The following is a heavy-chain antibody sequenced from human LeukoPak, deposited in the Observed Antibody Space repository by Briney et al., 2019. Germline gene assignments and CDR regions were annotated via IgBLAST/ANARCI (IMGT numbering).Heavy chain of an antibody. CDR3: ARHRFLNYGYCSSTSCYRGFDY. J-gene: IGHJ4*02. CDR2: IYHSGST. D-gene: IGHD2-2*02. V-gene: IGHV4-38-2*02. Sequence: PSETLSLTCTVSGYSISSGYYWGWIRQPPGKGLEWIGSIYHSGSTYYNPSLKSRVTISVDTSKNQFSLKLSSVTAADTAVYYCARHRFLNYGYCSSTSCYRGFDYWGQGTLVTVSS. CDR1: GYSISSGYY.